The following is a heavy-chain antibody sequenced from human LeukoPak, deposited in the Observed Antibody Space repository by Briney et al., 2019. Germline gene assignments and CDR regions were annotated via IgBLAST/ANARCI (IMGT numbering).Heavy chain of an antibody. J-gene: IGHJ5*02. CDR2: IYHSGST. Sequence: SQTLSLTCAVSGGSISSGGYSWSWLRQPPGKGLEWIGYIYHSGSTYYNPSLKSRVTISVDRSKNQFSLKLSSVTAADTAVYYCARGFDYGGNSAWFDPWGQGTLVTVSS. CDR3: ARGFDYGGNSAWFDP. V-gene: IGHV4-30-2*01. D-gene: IGHD4-23*01. CDR1: GGSISSGGYS.